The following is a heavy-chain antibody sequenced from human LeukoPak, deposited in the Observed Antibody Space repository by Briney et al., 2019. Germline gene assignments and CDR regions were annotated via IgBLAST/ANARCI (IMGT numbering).Heavy chain of an antibody. J-gene: IGHJ5*02. CDR1: GGSISSGGYS. Sequence: PSESLSLTCAVSGGSISSGGYSWSWIRQPPGKGLEWIGYIYYSGSTYYNPSLKSRVTISVDTSKNQFSLKLSSVTAADTAVYYCARRWGNWFDPWGQGTLVTVSS. CDR2: IYYSGST. D-gene: IGHD4-23*01. CDR3: ARRWGNWFDP. V-gene: IGHV4-30-4*07.